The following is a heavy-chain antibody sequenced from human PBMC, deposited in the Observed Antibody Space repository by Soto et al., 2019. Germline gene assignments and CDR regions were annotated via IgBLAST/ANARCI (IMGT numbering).Heavy chain of an antibody. Sequence: PGGSLRLSCAASGFTFSSYGMHWVRQAPGKGLEWVAVISYDGSNKYYADSVKGRFTISRDNSKNTLYLQMNSLRAEDTAVYYCAKDPPGPDVIAVANLIDYWGQGTLVTVSS. CDR2: ISYDGSNK. V-gene: IGHV3-30*18. D-gene: IGHD6-19*01. J-gene: IGHJ4*02. CDR1: GFTFSSYG. CDR3: AKDPPGPDVIAVANLIDY.